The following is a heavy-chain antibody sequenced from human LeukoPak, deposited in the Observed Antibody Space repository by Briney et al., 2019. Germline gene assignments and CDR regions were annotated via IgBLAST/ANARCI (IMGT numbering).Heavy chain of an antibody. D-gene: IGHD2-2*01. CDR2: INPNSGGT. Sequence: ASVKVSCKASAYTFTGYYMHWVRQAPGQGLEWMGWINPNSGGTNYAQKFQGRVTMTRDTSISTAYMELSRLRSDDTAVYYCARDRSIVVAPAALNWFDPWGQGTLVTVSS. CDR3: ARDRSIVVAPAALNWFDP. J-gene: IGHJ5*02. V-gene: IGHV1-2*02. CDR1: AYTFTGYY.